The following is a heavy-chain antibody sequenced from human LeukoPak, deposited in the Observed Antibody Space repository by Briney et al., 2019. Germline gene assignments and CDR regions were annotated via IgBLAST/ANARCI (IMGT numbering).Heavy chain of an antibody. V-gene: IGHV3-48*03. Sequence: PGGSLRLSCAASGFTCSSYEMNWVRQAPGKGLEWVSYISSSGSTIYYADSVKGRFTISRDNAKNSLYLQMNSLRAEDTAVYYCARGWMEGGFDFWGQGTLVTVSS. J-gene: IGHJ4*02. CDR3: ARGWMEGGFDF. CDR1: GFTCSSYE. D-gene: IGHD2-2*03. CDR2: ISSSGSTI.